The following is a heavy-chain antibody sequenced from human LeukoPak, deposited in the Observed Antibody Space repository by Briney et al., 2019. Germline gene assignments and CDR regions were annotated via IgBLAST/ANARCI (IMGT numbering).Heavy chain of an antibody. J-gene: IGHJ4*02. CDR3: TTAPAAYTFDY. CDR1: GFTFSSYA. Sequence: PGGSLRLSCAASGFTFSSYAMHRVRQAPGKGLEWVGRIKSRTDGGTTEYAAPVKGRFTISRDDSKNTLYLQMNSLKTEDTAVYYCTTAPAAYTFDYWGQGTLVTVSS. CDR2: IKSRTDGGTT. D-gene: IGHD2-2*01. V-gene: IGHV3-15*01.